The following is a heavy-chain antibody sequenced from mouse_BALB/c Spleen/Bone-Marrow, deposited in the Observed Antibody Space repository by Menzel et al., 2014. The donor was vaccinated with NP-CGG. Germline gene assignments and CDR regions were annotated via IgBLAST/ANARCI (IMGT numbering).Heavy chain of an antibody. CDR1: GYALTNYL. Sequence: VKLQESGAELVRPGTSVKVSCKASGYALTNYLIEWVKQRPGQGLEWIGVINPGSGGTNYNEKFKGMATLTADKSSSTAYMQLSSLTSDDSAVYFCARSRGNLYAMDYWGQGTSVTVSS. D-gene: IGHD2-1*01. CDR3: ARSRGNLYAMDY. CDR2: INPGSGGT. V-gene: IGHV1-54*01. J-gene: IGHJ4*01.